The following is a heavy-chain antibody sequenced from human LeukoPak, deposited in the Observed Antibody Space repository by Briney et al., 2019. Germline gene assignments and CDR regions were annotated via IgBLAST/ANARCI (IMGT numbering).Heavy chain of an antibody. CDR1: GYTFTGYY. CDR3: ARGAATYYDFWSGYSLSSDY. D-gene: IGHD3-3*01. V-gene: IGHV1-2*04. J-gene: IGHJ4*02. Sequence: ASVKVSCKASGYTFTGYYLHWLRQAPGQGREWMGWINPNSGGTNYAQKFQGWVTMTRDTSISTAYMELSRLRSDDTAVYYCARGAATYYDFWSGYSLSSDYWGQGTLVTVSS. CDR2: INPNSGGT.